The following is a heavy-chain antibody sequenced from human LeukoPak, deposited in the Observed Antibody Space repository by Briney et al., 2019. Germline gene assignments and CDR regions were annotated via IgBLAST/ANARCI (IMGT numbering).Heavy chain of an antibody. CDR2: INPNSGGT. J-gene: IGHJ5*02. Sequence: ASVKVSCKASGYTFTGYYMHWVRQAPGQGLEWMGWINPNSGGTNYAQKFQGRVTMTRDTSISTAYMELSRLRSDDTAAYYCAREVRGVIISWFDPWGQGTLVTVSS. D-gene: IGHD3-10*01. CDR3: AREVRGVIISWFDP. CDR1: GYTFTGYY. V-gene: IGHV1-2*02.